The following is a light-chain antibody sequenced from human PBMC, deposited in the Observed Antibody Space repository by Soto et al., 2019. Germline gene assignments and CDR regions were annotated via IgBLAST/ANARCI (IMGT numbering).Light chain of an antibody. V-gene: IGKV1-8*01. Sequence: AIRMTQSPSSLSAPTGDRVTITCRASQGISSYLAWYQQKPGKAPKLLIYAASTLQSGVPSRFSGSGSGTEFILTISSLQPDDFATYYCQQYSTYTPRTFGQGTKGDIK. J-gene: IGKJ1*01. CDR2: AAS. CDR1: QGISSY. CDR3: QQYSTYTPRT.